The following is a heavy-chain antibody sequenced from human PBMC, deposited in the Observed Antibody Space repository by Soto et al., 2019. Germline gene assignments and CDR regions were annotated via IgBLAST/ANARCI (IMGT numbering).Heavy chain of an antibody. CDR2: IIPVFGTA. CDR3: ARGDATKIVVTTYYGMDV. V-gene: IGHV1-69*12. D-gene: IGHD4-17*01. Sequence: QVQLVQSGAEVKKPGSSVKVSCKASGGSLSNYGISWVRQAPGQGLEWMGGIIPVFGTANYAQKFQGRVTITADESTSIVYMAVTSLRSEDTAVYYCARGDATKIVVTTYYGMDVWGQGNTVTVSS. CDR1: GGSLSNYG. J-gene: IGHJ6*02.